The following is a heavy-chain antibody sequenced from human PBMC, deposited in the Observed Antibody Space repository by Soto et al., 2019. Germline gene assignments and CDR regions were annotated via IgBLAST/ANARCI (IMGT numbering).Heavy chain of an antibody. CDR2: IYSGGST. J-gene: IGHJ3*02. CDR1: GFTVSSNY. CDR3: ARGHIAARTVPFDI. V-gene: IGHV3-53*05. D-gene: IGHD6-6*01. Sequence: GGSLRLSCAASGFTVSSNYMSWVRQAPGKGLEWVSVIYSGGSTYYANSVKGRFTISRDNSKNTLYLQMGSLRAEDMAVYYCARGHIAARTVPFDIWGQGTMVTVSS.